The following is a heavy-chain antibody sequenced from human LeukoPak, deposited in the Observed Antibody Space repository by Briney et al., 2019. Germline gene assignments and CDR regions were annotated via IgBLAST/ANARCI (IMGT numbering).Heavy chain of an antibody. CDR2: IYYSGST. J-gene: IGHJ5*02. Sequence: TSETLSLTCTVSGGSISSYYWSWIRQPPGKGLEWIGYIYYSGSTNYGPSLKSRVTISVDTSKNQFSLKLSSVTAADTAVYYCARTSSYDFWSGPNWFDPWGQGTLVTVSS. CDR3: ARTSSYDFWSGPNWFDP. CDR1: GGSISSYY. D-gene: IGHD3-3*01. V-gene: IGHV4-59*08.